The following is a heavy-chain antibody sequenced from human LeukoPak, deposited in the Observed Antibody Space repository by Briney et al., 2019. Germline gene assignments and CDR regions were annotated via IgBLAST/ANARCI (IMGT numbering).Heavy chain of an antibody. CDR1: GCSVSSYY. D-gene: IGHD3-22*01. CDR3: ARTYYYDSSGYLNHWFDP. Sequence: PSETLSLTCTVSGCSVSSYYWSWIRQPPGKGLEWVGYIYDIGGTKYNPSLKSRVTMSVDTSKNQFSLKLSSVTAADPAVYHCARTYYYDSSGYLNHWFDPWGQGTLVTVYS. J-gene: IGHJ5*02. V-gene: IGHV4-59*08. CDR2: IYDIGGT.